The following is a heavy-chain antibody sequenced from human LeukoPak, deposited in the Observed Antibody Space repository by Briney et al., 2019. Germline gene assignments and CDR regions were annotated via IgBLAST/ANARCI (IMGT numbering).Heavy chain of an antibody. CDR1: GYTFTGYA. Sequence: ASVKVSCKASGYTFTGYAMHWVRQAPGQRLEWMGWINAGNGNTKYSQKFQGRVTITRDTSASTAYMELSSLRSEDTAVYYCARGSSQLWPLDYWGQGTLVTVSS. D-gene: IGHD5-18*01. CDR2: INAGNGNT. CDR3: ARGSSQLWPLDY. V-gene: IGHV1-3*01. J-gene: IGHJ4*02.